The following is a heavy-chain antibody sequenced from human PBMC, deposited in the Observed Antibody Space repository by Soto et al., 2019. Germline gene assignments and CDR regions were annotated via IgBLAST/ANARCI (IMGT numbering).Heavy chain of an antibody. V-gene: IGHV1-18*01. J-gene: IGHJ4*02. CDR2: INSYNGVT. D-gene: IGHD6-6*01. CDR3: ARLGLSPVRD. CDR1: GYSDTKYG. Sequence: ASVKVSCKASGYSDTKYGISWVRQAPGQGLEWMGWINSYNGVTNKAQNFQDRVTMTTNTSTSTVYMELSSLTSEDTAVYYWARLGLSPVRDWGQGTLVTVSS.